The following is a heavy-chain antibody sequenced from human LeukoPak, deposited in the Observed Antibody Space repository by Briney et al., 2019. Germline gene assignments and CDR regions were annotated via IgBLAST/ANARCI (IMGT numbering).Heavy chain of an antibody. CDR3: ARHGLDSSWFGFDY. CDR2: IYPGDSDP. V-gene: IGHV5-51*01. Sequence: GESLKISCKGSGYTFTTYWIGWVRQMPGKGLEWMGIIYPGDSDPRYSPSFQGQVTISADKSISTAYLQWSSLKASDSAMYYCARHGLDSSWFGFDYWGQGTLVTVSS. D-gene: IGHD6-13*01. CDR1: GYTFTTYW. J-gene: IGHJ4*02.